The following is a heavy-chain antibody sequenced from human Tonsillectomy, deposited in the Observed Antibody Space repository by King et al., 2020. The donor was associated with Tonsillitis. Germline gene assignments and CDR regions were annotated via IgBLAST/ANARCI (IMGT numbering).Heavy chain of an antibody. CDR2: IYHSGST. D-gene: IGHD5-24*01. V-gene: IGHV4-4*02. CDR3: ARRRWNAFDL. J-gene: IGHJ3*01. CDR1: CGSISSSNW. Sequence: VQLQESGPGLVKPSVTLSLTCAVSCGSISSSNWWSWVRPPPGKGLEWIGGIYHSGSTNYNPSLKSRVTMSVEKSKIQCSLKLGSVTAADTAVYYCARRRWNAFDLGGQGTRVTVSS.